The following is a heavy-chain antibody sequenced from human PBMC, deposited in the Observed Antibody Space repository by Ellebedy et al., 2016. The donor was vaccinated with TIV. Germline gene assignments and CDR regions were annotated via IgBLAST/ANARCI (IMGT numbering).Heavy chain of an antibody. J-gene: IGHJ5*02. CDR2: IYTSGST. D-gene: IGHD6-13*01. CDR3: ARGVATAGTFRFDP. V-gene: IGHV4-4*07. CDR1: GGSISSYY. Sequence: MPSETLSLTCTVSGGSISSYYWSWIRQPAGKGLEWIGRIYTSGSTNYNPSLKSRVTMSVDTSKNQFSLKLSSVTAADTAVYYCARGVATAGTFRFDPWGQGTLVTVSS.